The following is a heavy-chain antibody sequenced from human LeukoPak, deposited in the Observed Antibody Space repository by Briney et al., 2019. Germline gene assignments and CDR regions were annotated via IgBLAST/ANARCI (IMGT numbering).Heavy chain of an antibody. CDR2: IYYSGST. V-gene: IGHV4-61*01. J-gene: IGHJ3*02. CDR1: GGSVSSGSYY. Sequence: SETQSLTCTVSGGSVSSGSYYWSWIRQPPGTGLEWVGYIYYSGSTNYNPSLMSRVTISVDTSKNQFSLKVSSVAAADTAVYFCARDPQYSSSSDAFDIWGQGTMVTVSS. CDR3: ARDPQYSSSSDAFDI. D-gene: IGHD6-13*01.